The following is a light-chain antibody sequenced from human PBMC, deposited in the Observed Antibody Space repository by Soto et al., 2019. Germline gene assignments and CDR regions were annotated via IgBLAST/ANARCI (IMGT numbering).Light chain of an antibody. CDR2: EVT. CDR3: SSYAGGKNFYV. CDR1: SSDVGAYDY. V-gene: IGLV2-8*01. Sequence: QSALTQPPSASGSPGQTVTISCTGSSSDVGAYDYVSWYQQHPGEAPKLIIYEVTKRPSGVPDRFSGSKSGNTASLTVSGLQGEDEADYHCSSYAGGKNFYVFGTGTKVTVL. J-gene: IGLJ1*01.